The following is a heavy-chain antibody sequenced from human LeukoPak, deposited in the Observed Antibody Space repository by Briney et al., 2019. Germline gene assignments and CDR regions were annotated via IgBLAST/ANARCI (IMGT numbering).Heavy chain of an antibody. CDR2: ISYDGSNK. CDR1: GFTFSSYA. CDR3: ARDLTPYGSGSYKGHFQH. V-gene: IGHV3-30-3*01. J-gene: IGHJ1*01. D-gene: IGHD3-10*01. Sequence: PGGSLRLSCAVSGFTFSSYATHWVRQAPGKGLEWVAVISYDGSNKYYADSVKGRFTISRDNSKNTLYLQMNSLRAEDTAVCYCARDLTPYGSGSYKGHFQHWGQGTLVTVSS.